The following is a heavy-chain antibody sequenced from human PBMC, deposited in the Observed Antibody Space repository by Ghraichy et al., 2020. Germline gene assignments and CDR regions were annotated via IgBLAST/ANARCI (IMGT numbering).Heavy chain of an antibody. CDR3: ASSTVAVAGWGIDGGWFDP. V-gene: IGHV3-21*01. J-gene: IGHJ5*02. D-gene: IGHD6-19*01. CDR1: GFTFSSYS. Sequence: GGSLRLSCAASGFTFSSYSMNWVRQAPGKGLEWVSSISSSSSYIYYADSVKGRFTISRDNAKNSLYLQMNSLRAEDTAVYYCASSTVAVAGWGIDGGWFDPWGQGTLVTVSS. CDR2: ISSSSSYI.